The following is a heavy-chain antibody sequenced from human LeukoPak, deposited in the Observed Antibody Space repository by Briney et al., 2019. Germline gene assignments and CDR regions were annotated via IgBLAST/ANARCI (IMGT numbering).Heavy chain of an antibody. V-gene: IGHV3-7*01. CDR2: IKQDGGEK. Sequence: GGSLRLSCAASGFTFSSYWMNWVRQAPGKGLEWVANIKQDGGEKYYLDSVKGRFTVSRDNAKNSLYLQMSSLRAEDTAVYYCARVGARQILEYWGQGTLVTVSS. CDR1: GFTFSSYW. CDR3: ARVGARQILEY. J-gene: IGHJ4*02. D-gene: IGHD4-17*01.